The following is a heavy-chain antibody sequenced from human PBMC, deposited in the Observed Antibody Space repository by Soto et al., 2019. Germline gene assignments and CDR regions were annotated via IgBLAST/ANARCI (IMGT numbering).Heavy chain of an antibody. CDR2: IGTSSSYI. Sequence: EVQLVESGGGLVKPGGSLRLSCAASGFIFNNYNMNWVRQAPGKGLEWVSSIGTSSSYIYCADSLKGRFTISRDNAENSLYLQMNSLRAEDTAVYYCSGVLSGTPNYYYMDVWGEGTTVTVSS. CDR1: GFIFNNYN. V-gene: IGHV3-21*01. J-gene: IGHJ6*03. D-gene: IGHD2-15*01. CDR3: SGVLSGTPNYYYMDV.